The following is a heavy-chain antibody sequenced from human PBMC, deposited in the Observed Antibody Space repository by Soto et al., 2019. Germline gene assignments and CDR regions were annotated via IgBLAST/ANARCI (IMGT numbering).Heavy chain of an antibody. CDR1: GFIFSKYW. D-gene: IGHD2-15*01. V-gene: IGHV3-7*01. CDR2: IKEDGSDS. J-gene: IGHJ5*02. Sequence: VGSLRLSCAASGFIFSKYWMTWVRQAPGKGLEWVANIKEDGSDSYYADSVRGRFTISRDNAKNSLYLQMNSLRAEDTAVYYCARDLVVVADTSGFDPWGQGTLVTVSS. CDR3: ARDLVVVADTSGFDP.